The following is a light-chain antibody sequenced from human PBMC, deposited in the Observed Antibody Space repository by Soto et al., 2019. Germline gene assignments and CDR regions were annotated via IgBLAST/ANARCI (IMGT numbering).Light chain of an antibody. CDR2: VAS. V-gene: IGKV3-20*01. CDR3: QQYGSSPVT. Sequence: EIVLTQSPGTLSLSPGERATLSCRASQSVSSTYLAWYQQKPGQAPRLLIYVASLRATGIPDRFSGSGSATDFTLTILILEPEDFAVYYCQQYGSSPVTFGQGTKVEIK. CDR1: QSVSSTY. J-gene: IGKJ1*01.